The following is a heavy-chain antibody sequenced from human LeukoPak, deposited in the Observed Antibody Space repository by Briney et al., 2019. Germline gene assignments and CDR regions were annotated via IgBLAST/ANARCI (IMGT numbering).Heavy chain of an antibody. V-gene: IGHV3-74*01. CDR1: GFTFSSYW. J-gene: IGHJ4*02. CDR3: ASDIAAVGPGY. D-gene: IGHD6-13*01. Sequence: PGGSLRLSCAASGFTFSSYWMHWVRQAPGKGLVWVSRINTDGSSTSYADSVKGRFTISRDNAKNTLYLQMNSLRAEDTAVYYCASDIAAVGPGYWGQGTLVTVSS. CDR2: INTDGSST.